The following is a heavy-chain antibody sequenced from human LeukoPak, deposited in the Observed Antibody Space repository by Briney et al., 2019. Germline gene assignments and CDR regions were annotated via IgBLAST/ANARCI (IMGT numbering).Heavy chain of an antibody. D-gene: IGHD2-2*01. CDR2: IKQDGSEK. V-gene: IGHV3-7*01. CDR3: AMGGGVVPAAIDD. CDR1: RFTFSSYW. Sequence: GGSLRLSCAASRFTFSSYWMSWVRQAPGKGLEWVANIKQDGSEKYYVDSVKGRFTISRDNAKNSLYLQMNSLRAEDTAVYYCAMGGGVVPAAIDDWGQGTLVTVSS. J-gene: IGHJ4*02.